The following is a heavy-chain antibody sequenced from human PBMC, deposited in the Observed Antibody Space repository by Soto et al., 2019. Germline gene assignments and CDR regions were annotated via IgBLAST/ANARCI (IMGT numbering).Heavy chain of an antibody. J-gene: IGHJ4*02. Sequence: QVQLVESGGGVVHPGRSLRLSCAASGFTFGLYAMHWVRQAPGKGLEWVALMSFDGTNTYYADSVKGRFTISRDNTKKTLYLEMNTLRAEDTAVYYCAKDVGPELSLIGYFEYWGQGTLVTVSS. CDR2: MSFDGTNT. CDR1: GFTFGLYA. D-gene: IGHD3-16*02. CDR3: AKDVGPELSLIGYFEY. V-gene: IGHV3-30*18.